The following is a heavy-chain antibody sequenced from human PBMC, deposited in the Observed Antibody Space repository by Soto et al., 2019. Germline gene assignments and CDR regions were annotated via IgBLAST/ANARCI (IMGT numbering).Heavy chain of an antibody. Sequence: QVQLVESGGGVVQPGRSLSLSCAASGFIFSNYAMHWVRQAPGKGLEWVAVMSYDGSREYYAGSVKGRFTISRDNSKNTLYLQMNTLRPEDTAVYYCATLRPSFGVVKDYWGQGTLVTVSS. D-gene: IGHD2-15*01. CDR2: MSYDGSRE. V-gene: IGHV3-30-3*01. CDR1: GFIFSNYA. J-gene: IGHJ4*02. CDR3: ATLRPSFGVVKDY.